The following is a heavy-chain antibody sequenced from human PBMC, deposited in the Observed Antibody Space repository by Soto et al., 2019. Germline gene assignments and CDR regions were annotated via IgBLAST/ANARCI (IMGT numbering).Heavy chain of an antibody. CDR3: ARVDGCSGGSCYFDY. CDR2: IYYSGST. D-gene: IGHD2-15*01. J-gene: IGHJ4*02. CDR1: GGSVSSGSYY. Sequence: SETLSLTCTVSGGSVSSGSYYWSWIRQPPGKGLEWIGYIYYSGSTNYNPSLKSRVTISVDTSKNQFSLKLSSVTAADTAVYYCARVDGCSGGSCYFDYRGQGTLVTVSS. V-gene: IGHV4-61*01.